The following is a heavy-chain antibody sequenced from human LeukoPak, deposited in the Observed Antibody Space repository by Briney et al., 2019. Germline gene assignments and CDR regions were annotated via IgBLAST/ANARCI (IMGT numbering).Heavy chain of an antibody. J-gene: IGHJ6*02. CDR1: GYTFTSYY. Sequence: ASVKVSCKASGYTFTSYYMHWVRQAPGQGLEWMGIINPSGGSTSYAQKFQGRVTMTRDTSTSTVYMELSCLRSEDTAVYYCATPVERRVYYYYGMDVWGQGTTVTVSS. V-gene: IGHV1-46*01. CDR2: INPSGGST. CDR3: ATPVERRVYYYYGMDV.